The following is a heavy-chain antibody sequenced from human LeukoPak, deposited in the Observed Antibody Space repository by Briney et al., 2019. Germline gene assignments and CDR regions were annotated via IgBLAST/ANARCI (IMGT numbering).Heavy chain of an antibody. CDR3: TRHDRVGRGSRVATISVYVDY. CDR2: FDPEDGET. V-gene: IGHV1-24*01. Sequence: GASVKVSCKVSGYTLTELSMHWVRQAPGKGLEWMGGFDPEDGETIYAQKFQGRVTMTEDTSTDTAYMELSSLRSEDTAVYYRTRHDRVGRGSRVATISVYVDYWGQGTLVTVSS. CDR1: GYTLTELS. D-gene: IGHD5-12*01. J-gene: IGHJ4*02.